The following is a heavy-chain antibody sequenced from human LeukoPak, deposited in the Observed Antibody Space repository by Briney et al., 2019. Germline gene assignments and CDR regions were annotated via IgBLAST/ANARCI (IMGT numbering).Heavy chain of an antibody. D-gene: IGHD1-26*01. CDR2: IRYDGSNK. CDR1: GFTFSSYG. CDR3: AKPYSGSYAFFFDY. Sequence: GGSLRLSCAASGFTFSSYGMHWVRQAPGKGLEWVAFIRYDGSNKYYADSVKGRFTISRDNSKNTLYLQMNSLRAEDTAVYYFAKPYSGSYAFFFDYWGQGTLVTVSS. J-gene: IGHJ4*02. V-gene: IGHV3-30*02.